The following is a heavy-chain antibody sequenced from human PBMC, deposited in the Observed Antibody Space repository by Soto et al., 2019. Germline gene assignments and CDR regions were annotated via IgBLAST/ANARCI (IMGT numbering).Heavy chain of an antibody. CDR3: AKDRAIVVAAISSGPY. D-gene: IGHD3-22*01. J-gene: IGHJ4*02. CDR2: ISGSGGST. V-gene: IGHV3-23*01. Sequence: PGGALRLACAASGFTFGSYAMSWVRQAPGKGLEWVSAISGSGGSTYYADSVKGRFTISRDNSKNTLYLQMNSLRAEDTAVYYCAKDRAIVVAAISSGPYWGQGTLVTVSS. CDR1: GFTFGSYA.